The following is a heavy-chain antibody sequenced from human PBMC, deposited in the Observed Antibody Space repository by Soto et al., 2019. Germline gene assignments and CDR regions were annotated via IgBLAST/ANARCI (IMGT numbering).Heavy chain of an antibody. J-gene: IGHJ4*02. V-gene: IGHV4-39*01. CDR1: GASISSSSYY. Sequence: QLQLQESGPGLVKPSETLSLTCTVSGASISSSSYYWGWFRQPPGKGLEWIGSIYYSGSTYYNTALKSPVTISVDTSKNQFSLKLSSVTAADTAVYYCARLYSSSWYGDYWGQGTLVTVSS. D-gene: IGHD6-13*01. CDR2: IYYSGST. CDR3: ARLYSSSWYGDY.